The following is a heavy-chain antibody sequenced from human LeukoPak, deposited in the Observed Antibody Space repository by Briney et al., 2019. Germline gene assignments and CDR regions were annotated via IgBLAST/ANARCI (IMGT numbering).Heavy chain of an antibody. J-gene: IGHJ5*02. CDR1: GGSISSGSYY. D-gene: IGHD6-6*01. Sequence: SQTLSLTCTVSGGSISSGSYYWSWIRQPAGKGLEWIGEINHSGSTNYNPSLKSRVTISVDTSKNQFSLKLSSVTAADTAVYYCARTEYSSSLFDPWGQGTLVTVSS. V-gene: IGHV4-61*09. CDR3: ARTEYSSSLFDP. CDR2: INHSGST.